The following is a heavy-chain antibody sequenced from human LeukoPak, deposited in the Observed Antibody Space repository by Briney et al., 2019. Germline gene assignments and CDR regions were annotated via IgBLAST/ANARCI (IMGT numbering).Heavy chain of an antibody. V-gene: IGHV3-74*01. J-gene: IGHJ4*02. D-gene: IGHD3-10*01. CDR1: GFTVSSYW. Sequence: GGSLRLSCAASGFTVSSYWMHWVRQAPGKGLVWVSRINSDGSSTSYADSVKGRFTISRDNAKNTLYLQMNSLRAEDTAVYYCARAVGYGSGSYYRNPPDYWGQGTLVTVSS. CDR2: INSDGSST. CDR3: ARAVGYGSGSYYRNPPDY.